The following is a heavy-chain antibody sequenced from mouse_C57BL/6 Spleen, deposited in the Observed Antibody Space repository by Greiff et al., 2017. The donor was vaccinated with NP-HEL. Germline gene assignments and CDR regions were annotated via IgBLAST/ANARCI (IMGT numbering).Heavy chain of an antibody. CDR3: ASEGGYLLRPYDFDY. CDR2: IYPGSGNT. V-gene: IGHV1-76*01. D-gene: IGHD1-1*01. Sequence: QVQLQQSGAELVRPGASVKLSCKASGYTFTAYYINWVKQRPGQGLEWIARIYPGSGNTYYNEKFKGKGKLTAEKSSSTAYMQLSSLTSEDSAVYFGASEGGYLLRPYDFDYWGQGTTLTVPS. CDR1: GYTFTAYY. J-gene: IGHJ2*01.